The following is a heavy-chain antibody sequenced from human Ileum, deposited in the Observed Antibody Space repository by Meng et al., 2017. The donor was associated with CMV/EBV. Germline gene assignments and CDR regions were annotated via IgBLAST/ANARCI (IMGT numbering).Heavy chain of an antibody. CDR2: INHIVGTA. Sequence: GYGGTCSGYASGWVRQGHGQGREWRGGINHIVGTANHEQKCQVRVTINTDETTSKADMGRSRLRSEDTAVYYCARDSLGEDAFDIWGQGTMVTVSS. V-gene: IGHV1-69*05. CDR1: GGTCSGYA. CDR3: ARDSLGEDAFDI. J-gene: IGHJ3*02.